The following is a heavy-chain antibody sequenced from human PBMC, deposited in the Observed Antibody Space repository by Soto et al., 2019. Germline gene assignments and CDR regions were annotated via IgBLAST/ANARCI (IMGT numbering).Heavy chain of an antibody. CDR2: FYYSGST. Sequence: PSETLSLTCTVSGGSVSGGSYFWSWVRQPPGKGLEWIGYFYYSGSTKYNPSLKSRVTILEDTSKNQFSLKLNSVTAADTAVYYCARRSHGSVSFWGQGTPVTVSS. V-gene: IGHV4-61*01. D-gene: IGHD5-12*01. CDR1: GGSVSGGSYF. J-gene: IGHJ4*02. CDR3: ARRSHGSVSF.